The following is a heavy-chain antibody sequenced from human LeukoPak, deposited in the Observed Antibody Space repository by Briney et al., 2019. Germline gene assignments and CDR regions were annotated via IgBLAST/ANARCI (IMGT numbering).Heavy chain of an antibody. CDR2: ISYDGSNK. D-gene: IGHD3-10*01. CDR3: ARDPGYYYGSGSFDY. Sequence: PGGSLRLSCVASGFTFSSYAMHWVRQAPGKGLEWVAVISYDGSNKYYADSVKGRFTISRDNSKNTLYLQMNSLRAEDTAVYYCARDPGYYYGSGSFDYWGQGTLVTVSS. V-gene: IGHV3-30-3*01. CDR1: GFTFSSYA. J-gene: IGHJ4*02.